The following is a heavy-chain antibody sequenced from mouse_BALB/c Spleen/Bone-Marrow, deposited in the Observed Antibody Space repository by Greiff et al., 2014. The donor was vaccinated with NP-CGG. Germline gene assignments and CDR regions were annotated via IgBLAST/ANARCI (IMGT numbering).Heavy chain of an antibody. CDR2: IDPSDSYT. CDR3: ARGLYGNSGY. V-gene: IGHV1-69*02. J-gene: IGHJ2*01. CDR1: GYTFTSYW. D-gene: IGHD2-1*01. Sequence: VQLQQSGAELVKPGASVKLSCKASGYTFTSYWMHWVKQRPGQGLEWIGEIDPSDSYTNYNQKFKGKATLTVDKSSSTAYMQLSSLTSEDSAVYYCARGLYGNSGYWGQGTPLTVSS.